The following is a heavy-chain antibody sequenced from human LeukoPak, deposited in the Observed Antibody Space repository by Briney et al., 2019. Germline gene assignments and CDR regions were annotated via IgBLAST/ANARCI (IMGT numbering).Heavy chain of an antibody. CDR1: GASISDYY. CDR2: IYYSGNT. V-gene: IGHV4-59*01. J-gene: IGHJ3*02. Sequence: SETLSLTCTVSGASISDYYWTWIRQPPGKGLEWIGHIYYSGNTIYNPSLKSRVTISIDTSKNQFSLKLSSVTTADTAVYYCAGEDYFDTSGYASWGFDIWGQGTMVTVSS. D-gene: IGHD3-22*01. CDR3: AGEDYFDTSGYASWGFDI.